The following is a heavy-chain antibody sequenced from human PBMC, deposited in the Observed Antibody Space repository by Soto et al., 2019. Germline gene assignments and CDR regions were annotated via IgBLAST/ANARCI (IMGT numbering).Heavy chain of an antibody. CDR2: IKQDGSAK. Sequence: EVQLVESGGGLVQPGGSLTLSCAASGFTFSSFWMTWVRQAPGKGLEWVANIKQDGSAKNYVDSVEGRFTVSRDNAKNSLYLQMNSLGVADTEVYYCVRSQSAAYHAWGQGTMVIVSS. J-gene: IGHJ3*01. V-gene: IGHV3-7*01. CDR3: VRSQSAAYHA. CDR1: GFTFSSFW. D-gene: IGHD3-3*01.